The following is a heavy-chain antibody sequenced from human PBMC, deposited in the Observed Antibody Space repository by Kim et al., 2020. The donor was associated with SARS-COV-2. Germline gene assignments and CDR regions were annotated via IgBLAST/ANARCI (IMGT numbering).Heavy chain of an antibody. J-gene: IGHJ4*02. D-gene: IGHD3-16*01. CDR1: GFTFSSYA. CDR2: ISGSGGHT. V-gene: IGHV3-23*01. CDR3: AIDPGSITFGGGMVMGAVDY. Sequence: GGSLRLSCAASGFTFSSYAMSWVRQAPGKGLEWVSAISGSGGHTYYADSVKGRFTISRDNSKNTLYLQMNSLRAEDTAVYYCAIDPGSITFGGGMVMGAVDYCGQGTLVTLSS.